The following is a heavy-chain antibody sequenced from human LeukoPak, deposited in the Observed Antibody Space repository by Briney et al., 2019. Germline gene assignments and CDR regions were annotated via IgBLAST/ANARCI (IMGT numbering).Heavy chain of an antibody. CDR3: ERDLFRSHSGYDPEDAFDI. V-gene: IGHV1-18*01. CDR2: ISAYNGNT. D-gene: IGHD5-12*01. Sequence: GASVKVSCKASGYTFTSYGISWVRQAPGQGLEWMGWISAYNGNTNYAQKLQGRVTMTTDTSTSTAYMELRSLRSDDTAVYYCERDLFRSHSGYDPEDAFDIWGQGTMVTVSS. J-gene: IGHJ3*02. CDR1: GYTFTSYG.